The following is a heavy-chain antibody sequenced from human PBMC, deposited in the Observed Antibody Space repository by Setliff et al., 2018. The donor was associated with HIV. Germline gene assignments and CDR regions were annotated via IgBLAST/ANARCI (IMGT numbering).Heavy chain of an antibody. CDR1: GYSISTAYY. V-gene: IGHV4-38-2*02. Sequence: SETLSLTCTVSGYSISTAYYWGWIRQSPEKGLEWIGGFHHSGSVHYNPSLKSRVTMSVDTSKNQFSLKLSSVTAADTAVYYCARDRLTYYFDYWGQGILVTVSS. CDR3: ARDRLTYYFDY. J-gene: IGHJ4*02. CDR2: FHHSGSV. D-gene: IGHD3-22*01.